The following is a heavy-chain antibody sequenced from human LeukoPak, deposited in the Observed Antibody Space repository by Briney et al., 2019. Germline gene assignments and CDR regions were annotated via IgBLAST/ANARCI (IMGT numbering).Heavy chain of an antibody. J-gene: IGHJ4*02. CDR1: GGSFSGYY. Sequence: PSETLSLTCAVYGGSFSGYYWSWIRQPPGKGLEWIGEINHSGSTNYNPSLKSRATISVDTSKNQFSLKPSSVTAADTAVYYCAKYCSSTSCYPPGSFDYWGQGTLVTVSS. CDR3: AKYCSSTSCYPPGSFDY. CDR2: INHSGST. V-gene: IGHV4-34*01. D-gene: IGHD2-2*01.